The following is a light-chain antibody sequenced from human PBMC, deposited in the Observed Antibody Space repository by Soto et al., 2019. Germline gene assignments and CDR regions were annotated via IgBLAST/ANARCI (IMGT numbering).Light chain of an antibody. V-gene: IGKV2-28*01. Sequence: DIVMTQSPLTLPVTPGEPASISCRSSQSLLYSNGYNYLDWYLQKPGQSPQLLIYLGSNRASGVPDRFSGSGSGTDFTLKIIRVEADDVGVYYCMQALQTPLTFGGGTKVDIK. J-gene: IGKJ4*01. CDR3: MQALQTPLT. CDR1: QSLLYSNGYNY. CDR2: LGS.